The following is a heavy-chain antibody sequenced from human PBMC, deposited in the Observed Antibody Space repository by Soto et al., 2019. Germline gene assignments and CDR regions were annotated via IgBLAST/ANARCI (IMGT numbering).Heavy chain of an antibody. CDR2: IYYGGST. Sequence: PSETLSLTCTVSGGSMSPYYWSWIRQPPGKGLEWVGYIYYGGSTSYNPSLKSRVTISLETSKSQFSLRLSSVTAADTAVYYCARLGEYYQSLAPWGPGTLVTVSS. V-gene: IGHV4-59*08. CDR1: GGSMSPYY. D-gene: IGHD2-2*01. J-gene: IGHJ5*02. CDR3: ARLGEYYQSLAP.